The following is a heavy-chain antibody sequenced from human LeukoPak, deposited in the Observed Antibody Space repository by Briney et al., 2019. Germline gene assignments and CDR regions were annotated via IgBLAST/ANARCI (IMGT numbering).Heavy chain of an antibody. CDR2: IWYDGSNK. J-gene: IGHJ6*02. CDR1: GFTFSSYG. D-gene: IGHD3-3*01. CDR3: ARFFTRHYYYYGMDV. Sequence: GGSLKLSCAASGFTFSSYGMHWVRQAPGKGLEWVAVIWYDGSNKYYADSVKGRFTISRDNSKNTLHLQMNSLRAEDTAVYYCARFFTRHYYYYGMDVWGQGTTVTVSS. V-gene: IGHV3-33*01.